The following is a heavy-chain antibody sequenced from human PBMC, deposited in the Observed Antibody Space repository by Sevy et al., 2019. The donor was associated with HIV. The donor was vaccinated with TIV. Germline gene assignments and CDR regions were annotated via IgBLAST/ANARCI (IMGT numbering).Heavy chain of an antibody. Sequence: GGSLRLSCVASGFTFSSYEMNWVRQAPGKGLEWVSYISNSGTSMYYSDSVKGRFTISRDNARNSLYLQMNSLRAEVTTVYYCARDLPSSATTVAHFDCWGQGTLVTVSS. CDR1: GFTFSSYE. V-gene: IGHV3-48*03. J-gene: IGHJ4*02. CDR2: ISNSGTSM. CDR3: ARDLPSSATTVAHFDC. D-gene: IGHD4-17*01.